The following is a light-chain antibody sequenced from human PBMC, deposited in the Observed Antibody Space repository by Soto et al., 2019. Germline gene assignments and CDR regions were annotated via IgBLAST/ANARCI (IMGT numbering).Light chain of an antibody. V-gene: IGKV3-20*01. CDR2: GAS. J-gene: IGKJ2*01. CDR3: QQYASSLVYT. CDR1: QSISSKY. Sequence: EIVLTQSPGTLSLSPGERATLSCRASQSISSKYLAWYQQKPGQAPRLLIYGASSRPTGIPDRFSGRGSGTDFTLTISRLEPEDFAVYYCQQYASSLVYTFGQGTKLEIK.